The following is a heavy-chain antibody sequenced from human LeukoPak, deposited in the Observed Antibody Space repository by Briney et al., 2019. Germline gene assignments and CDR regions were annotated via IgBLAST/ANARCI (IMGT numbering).Heavy chain of an antibody. CDR3: ARETYYYGSGLITYGMDV. D-gene: IGHD3-10*01. Sequence: GGSLRLSCAASGFTFSSYWMSWVRQAPGKGLEWVANIKQDGSEKYYVDSVKGRFTISRDNAKNSLYLQMNSLRAEDTAVYHCARETYYYGSGLITYGMDVWGQGTTVTVSS. CDR2: IKQDGSEK. J-gene: IGHJ6*02. CDR1: GFTFSSYW. V-gene: IGHV3-7*01.